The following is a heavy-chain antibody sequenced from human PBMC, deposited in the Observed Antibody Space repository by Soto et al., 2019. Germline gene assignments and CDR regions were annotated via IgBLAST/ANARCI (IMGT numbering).Heavy chain of an antibody. Sequence: EVQLVQSGAEVKKPGDSLKISCKASGYSFSTYWIGWVRQMPGKGLEWMGIMYPGDSDTRYSPSFQGQVTISADTSTTTTYLQWSSLKASDTAIYYCARGGAGLTSGWGLNYYYYSSLDVWGQGTAVTVSS. CDR3: ARGGAGLTSGWGLNYYYYSSLDV. V-gene: IGHV5-51*03. J-gene: IGHJ6*02. D-gene: IGHD6-19*01. CDR1: GYSFSTYW. CDR2: MYPGDSDT.